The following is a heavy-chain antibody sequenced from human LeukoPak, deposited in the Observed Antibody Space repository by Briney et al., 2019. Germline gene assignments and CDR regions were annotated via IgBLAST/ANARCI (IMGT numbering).Heavy chain of an antibody. D-gene: IGHD3-22*01. CDR1: GYTFTSYG. J-gene: IGHJ4*02. V-gene: IGHV1-18*01. CDR2: ISAYNGNT. CDR3: ARDAREQIVVVPRPLDY. Sequence: ASVKVSCKASGYTFTSYGISWVRQAPGQGLEWMGWISAYNGNTNYAQKLQGRVTMTTDTSTSTAYMELRSLRSDDTAVYYCARDAREQIVVVPRPLDYWGQGTLVTVSS.